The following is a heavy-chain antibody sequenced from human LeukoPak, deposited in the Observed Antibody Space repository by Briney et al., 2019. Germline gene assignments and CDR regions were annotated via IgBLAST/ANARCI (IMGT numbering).Heavy chain of an antibody. CDR3: ASLTGDESY. CDR2: TYYRTKWYS. V-gene: IGHV6-1*01. D-gene: IGHD7-27*01. CDR1: GDCVSRNSAA. J-gene: IGHJ4*02. Sequence: SQTLSLTCAISGDCVSRNSAAWNWIRQSPSRGLEWLGRTYYRTKWYSEYVVPVKSRITINPDTSKKQFSLQLNSVTPEDTAVYYCASLTGDESYWGQGTLVTVSS.